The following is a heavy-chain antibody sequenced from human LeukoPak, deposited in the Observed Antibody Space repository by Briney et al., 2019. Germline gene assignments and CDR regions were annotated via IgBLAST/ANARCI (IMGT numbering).Heavy chain of an antibody. CDR1: GFTFSNYC. V-gene: IGHV3-74*01. Sequence: PGGSLRLSCAASGFTFSNYCMHWIPQISGEGLVWVSRICPDGTVTNYADSVKGRFTISRDNAKNMVFLQMNSLRADDTAVYYCVRDFRSADYWGQGILVTVSS. J-gene: IGHJ4*02. CDR3: VRDFRSADY. CDR2: ICPDGTVT.